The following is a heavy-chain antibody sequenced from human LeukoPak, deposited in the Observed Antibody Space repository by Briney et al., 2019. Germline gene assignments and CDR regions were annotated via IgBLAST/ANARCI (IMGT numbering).Heavy chain of an antibody. V-gene: IGHV1-2*02. Sequence: ASVKVSCKASGGTFSSYAISWVRQAPGQGLEWMGWINPNSGGTNYAQKFQGRVTMTRDTSISTAYMELSRLRSDDTAVYYCARVSLWLLGDYFDYWGQGTLVTVSS. D-gene: IGHD5-18*01. J-gene: IGHJ4*02. CDR3: ARVSLWLLGDYFDY. CDR2: INPNSGGT. CDR1: GGTFSSYA.